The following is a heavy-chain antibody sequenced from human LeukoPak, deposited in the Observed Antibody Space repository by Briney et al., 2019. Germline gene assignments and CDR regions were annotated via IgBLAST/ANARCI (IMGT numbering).Heavy chain of an antibody. CDR1: GGSFSGYY. CDR3: ARRRYYGSGFYWYFDL. D-gene: IGHD3-10*01. V-gene: IGHV4-34*01. CDR2: INHNGST. J-gene: IGHJ2*01. Sequence: PSETLSLTCAVYGGSFSGYYWSWIRQPPGKGLEWIGEINHNGSTNYNPSLKSRVTLSVDTSKNQFSLKLSSVTAADTAVYYCARRRYYGSGFYWYFDLWGRGTLVTVSS.